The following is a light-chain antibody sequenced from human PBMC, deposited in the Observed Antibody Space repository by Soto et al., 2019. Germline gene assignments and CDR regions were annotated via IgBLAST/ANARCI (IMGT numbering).Light chain of an antibody. Sequence: DIVIAQSPDSRSVSLGERATINCKSSQTILYSSNNRNYLAWYQLKPGQPPKLLIYWASTRESGVPDRFSGSGSGTDFTLTISSLQAEDVAVYYCQQYYSTWWTFGQGTKV. CDR1: QTILYSSNNRNY. CDR3: QQYYSTWWT. V-gene: IGKV4-1*01. CDR2: WAS. J-gene: IGKJ1*01.